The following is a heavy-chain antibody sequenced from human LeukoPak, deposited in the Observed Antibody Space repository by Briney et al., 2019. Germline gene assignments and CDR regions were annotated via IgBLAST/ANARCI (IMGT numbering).Heavy chain of an antibody. CDR1: GFTFGSYS. CDR2: ISSSSSYI. V-gene: IGHV3-21*01. J-gene: IGHJ4*02. Sequence: GGSLRLSCAASGFTFGSYSMNWVRQAPGKGLEWVSSISSSSSYIYYADSVKGRFTISRDNAKNSLYLQMNSLRAEDTAVYYCATYAGIAAAGTPDYWGQGTLVTVSS. D-gene: IGHD6-13*01. CDR3: ATYAGIAAAGTPDY.